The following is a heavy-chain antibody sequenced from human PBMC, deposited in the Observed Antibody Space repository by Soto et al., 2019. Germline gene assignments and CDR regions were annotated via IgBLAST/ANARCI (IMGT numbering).Heavy chain of an antibody. CDR3: ARGCIVVVPAAIPVFDI. CDR1: GYTFTSYG. D-gene: IGHD2-2*01. CDR2: INPNSGGT. J-gene: IGHJ3*02. Sequence: ASVKVSCKASGYTFTSYGISWVRQAPGQGLEWMGWINPNSGGTNYAQKFQGWVTMTRDTSISTAYMELSRLRSDDTAVYYCARGCIVVVPAAIPVFDIWGQGTMVTGSS. V-gene: IGHV1-2*04.